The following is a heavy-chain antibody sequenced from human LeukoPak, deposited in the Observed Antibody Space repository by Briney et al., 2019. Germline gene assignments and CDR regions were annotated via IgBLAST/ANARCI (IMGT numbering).Heavy chain of an antibody. CDR1: GYTLTELS. Sequence: ATVKVSCKVSGYTLTELSMHWVRQAPGKGLEWMGGFDPEDGETIYAQKFQGRVTMTEDTSTDTAYMELSSLRSEDTAVYYCATVDMATIWFNYWGQGTLVTVSS. CDR2: FDPEDGET. J-gene: IGHJ4*02. D-gene: IGHD5-24*01. V-gene: IGHV1-24*01. CDR3: ATVDMATIWFNY.